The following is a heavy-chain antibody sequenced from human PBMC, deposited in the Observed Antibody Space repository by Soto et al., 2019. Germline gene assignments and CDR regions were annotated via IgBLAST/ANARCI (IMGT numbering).Heavy chain of an antibody. V-gene: IGHV1-46*01. J-gene: IGHJ5*02. CDR2: INPSGGST. CDR3: ARGTSSNYYDSSGYGNS. Sequence: GASVKVSCKASGYTFTSYYMHWVRQAPGQGLEWMGIINPSGGSTSYAQKFQGRVTMTRDTSTSTVYMELNSLRAEDTAVYYCARGTSSNYYDSSGYGNSWGQGTLVTVSS. D-gene: IGHD3-22*01. CDR1: GYTFTSYY.